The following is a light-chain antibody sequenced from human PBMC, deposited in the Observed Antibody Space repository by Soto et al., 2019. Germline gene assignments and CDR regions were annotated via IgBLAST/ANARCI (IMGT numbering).Light chain of an antibody. CDR2: DLN. Sequence: QSALTQPRSVSGSPGQSVTISCTGTSSDVSAYDYVSWYQHRPGKPPKLMICDLNKRPSGVPDRFSGSKSGNTPSLTISGLQAEDEAAYYCCSYAGTYPFVVFGGGTKLTVL. CDR1: SSDVSAYDY. CDR3: CSYAGTYPFVV. V-gene: IGLV2-11*01. J-gene: IGLJ2*01.